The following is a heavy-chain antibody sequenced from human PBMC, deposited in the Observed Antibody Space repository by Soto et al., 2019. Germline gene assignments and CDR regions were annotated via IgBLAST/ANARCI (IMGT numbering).Heavy chain of an antibody. CDR2: ISGSGGRT. D-gene: IGHD3-22*01. Sequence: EVQLLESGGGLVQPGGSLRLSCAASGFTFSSYAMSWVRQAPGKGLEWVSAISGSGGRTYYADSVKGGLTISRDNSKNTLYLQMNSLRAEDTAVYYCAAVIVVVRYPDYWGQGTLVTVSS. CDR1: GFTFSSYA. J-gene: IGHJ4*02. V-gene: IGHV3-23*01. CDR3: AAVIVVVRYPDY.